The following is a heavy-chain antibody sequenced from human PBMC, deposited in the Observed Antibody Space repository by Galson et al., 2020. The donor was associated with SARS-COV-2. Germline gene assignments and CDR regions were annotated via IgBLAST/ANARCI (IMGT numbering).Heavy chain of an antibody. CDR2: IRGSGGST. CDR1: GSTFSSYV. J-gene: IGHJ4*02. Sequence: GESLKISCAASGSTFSSYVMSWLRQAPGKGLAWVSTIRGSGGSTYYADSVKGRFTISRDNSKNTLYLQMNSLGAEDTAIYFCATRARQVVVPDYWGQGTLVTVSS. CDR3: ATRARQVVVPDY. D-gene: IGHD3-22*01. V-gene: IGHV3-23*01.